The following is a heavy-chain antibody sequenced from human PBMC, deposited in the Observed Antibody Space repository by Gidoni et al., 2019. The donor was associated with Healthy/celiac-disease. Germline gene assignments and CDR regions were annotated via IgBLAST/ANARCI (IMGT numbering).Heavy chain of an antibody. D-gene: IGHD1-26*01. CDR3: ARGGGSSSSRNAFDI. Sequence: QVQLVQSGAAVKKPGASVQVSCKASGYTFTGYYMHWVRQAPGQGLEWMGWINPNSGGTNYAQKFQGWVTMTRDTSISTAYMELSRLRSDDTAVYYCARGGGSSSSRNAFDIWGQGTMVTVSS. CDR1: GYTFTGYY. J-gene: IGHJ3*02. CDR2: INPNSGGT. V-gene: IGHV1-2*04.